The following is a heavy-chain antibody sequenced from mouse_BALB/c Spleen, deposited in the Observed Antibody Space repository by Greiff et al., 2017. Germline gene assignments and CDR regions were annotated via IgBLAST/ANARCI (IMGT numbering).Heavy chain of an antibody. J-gene: IGHJ2*01. CDR1: GFTFSSFG. CDR3: ARDYYGRAFDY. Sequence: DVQLVESGGGLVQPGGSRKLSCAASGFTFSSFGMHWVRQAPEKGLEWVAYISSGSSTIYYADTVKGRFTISRDNPKNTLFLQMTSLRSEDTAMYYCARDYYGRAFDYWGQGTTLTVSS. V-gene: IGHV5-17*02. CDR2: ISSGSSTI. D-gene: IGHD1-1*01.